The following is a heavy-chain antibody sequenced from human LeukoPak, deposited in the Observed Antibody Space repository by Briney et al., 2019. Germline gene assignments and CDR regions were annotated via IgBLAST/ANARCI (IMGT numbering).Heavy chain of an antibody. J-gene: IGHJ3*02. V-gene: IGHV4-39*07. D-gene: IGHD2-21*02. CDR1: GGSISSNSYY. Sequence: KPSETLSLTCTVSGGSISSNSYYWGWVRQPPGKGLECNGSIYYSGSTYYNPSLKSRVTISVDTSKNQSSLKLSSVTAADTAVYYCARDAVGTTISNDAFDIWGQGTMVTVSS. CDR2: IYYSGST. CDR3: ARDAVGTTISNDAFDI.